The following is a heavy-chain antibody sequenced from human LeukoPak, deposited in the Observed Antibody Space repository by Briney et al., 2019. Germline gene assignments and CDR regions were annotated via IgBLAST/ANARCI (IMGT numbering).Heavy chain of an antibody. CDR3: ARESEVYYYYGMDV. CDR2: ISYDGSNK. V-gene: IGHV3-30*04. Sequence: GGSLRLSCAASGFTFSSYAVHWVRQAPGKGLEWVAVISYDGSNKYYADSVKGRFTISRDNSKNTLYLQMNSLRAEDTAVYYCARESEVYYYYGMDVWGQGTTVTVSS. CDR1: GFTFSSYA. J-gene: IGHJ6*02.